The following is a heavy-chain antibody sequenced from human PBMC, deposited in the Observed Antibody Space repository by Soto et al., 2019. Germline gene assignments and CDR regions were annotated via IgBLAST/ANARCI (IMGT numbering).Heavy chain of an antibody. V-gene: IGHV3-64*01. Sequence: EAQLVESGGGLVQPGGSLRLSCAASGFTFSNYVMHWVRQAPGKGLEYVAGISNNGTHTDYANSVKGRFTISRDNSENTLSLQMGSLRAEDMALYYCARRGYGSRWPNVYMDVWGKGNPVTVSS. CDR3: ARRGYGSRWPNVYMDV. J-gene: IGHJ6*03. CDR1: GFTFSNYV. D-gene: IGHD6-13*01. CDR2: ISNNGTHT.